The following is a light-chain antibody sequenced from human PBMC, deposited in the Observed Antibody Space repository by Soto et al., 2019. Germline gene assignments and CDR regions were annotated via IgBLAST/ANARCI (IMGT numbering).Light chain of an antibody. V-gene: IGLV1-44*01. CDR2: SNN. CDR1: SSNIGTYT. Sequence: QSVLTQPPSASGTPGQRVTISCSGSSSNIGTYTVNWYQQVPGTAPKLLIYSNNQRPSGVPDRFSGSKSGTSASLAISGLESEDEADYYCAAWDASLNGVIFGGGTKVTVL. J-gene: IGLJ2*01. CDR3: AAWDASLNGVI.